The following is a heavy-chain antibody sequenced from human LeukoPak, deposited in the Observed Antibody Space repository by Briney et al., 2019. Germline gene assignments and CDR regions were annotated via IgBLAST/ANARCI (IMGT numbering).Heavy chain of an antibody. D-gene: IGHD5-24*01. CDR3: ARDEDGYNSY. Sequence: PGGSLRLSCAASGSTFSSYAMHWVRQAPGKGIEWVAVISYDGSNKYYADSAKGRFTISRDNSKNTLYLQMNSMRAEDTAVYSCARDEDGYNSYWGQRTLVTVSS. J-gene: IGHJ4*02. CDR2: ISYDGSNK. CDR1: GSTFSSYA. V-gene: IGHV3-30*01.